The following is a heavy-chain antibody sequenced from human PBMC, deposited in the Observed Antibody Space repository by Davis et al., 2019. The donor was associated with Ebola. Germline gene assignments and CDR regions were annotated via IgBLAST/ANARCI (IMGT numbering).Heavy chain of an antibody. Sequence: PGGSLRLSCAASGFTFSSYSMNWVRQAPGKGLEWVSSISSSSYIYYADSVKGRFTISRDNAKNSLYLQMNSLRAEDTAVYYCARDLVFGELLNYYYYGMDVWGQGTTVTVSS. V-gene: IGHV3-21*04. CDR3: ARDLVFGELLNYYYYGMDV. CDR2: ISSSSYI. CDR1: GFTFSSYS. J-gene: IGHJ6*02. D-gene: IGHD3-10*01.